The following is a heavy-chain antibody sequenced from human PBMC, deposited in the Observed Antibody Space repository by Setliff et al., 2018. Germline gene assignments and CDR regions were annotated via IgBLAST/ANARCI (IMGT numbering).Heavy chain of an antibody. CDR2: INPDSGDT. J-gene: IGHJ5*02. CDR1: GYTFIDQY. Sequence: ASVKVSCKASGYTFIDQYIHWVRQAPGQGLEWMGWINPDSGDTRIGQKFQDRVTMTRDTSITTAYMELSRLTFDDTAVYYCARARLYNYGPPLPDLWGQGTLVTVSS. D-gene: IGHD3-16*01. CDR3: ARARLYNYGPPLPDL. V-gene: IGHV1-2*02.